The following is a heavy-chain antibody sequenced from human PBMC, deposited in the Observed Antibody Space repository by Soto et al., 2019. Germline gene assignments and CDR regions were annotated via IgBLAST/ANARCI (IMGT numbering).Heavy chain of an antibody. V-gene: IGHV3-7*01. Sequence: PGGSLRLSCAASGFTFSSYWMNWVRQAPGKGLEWVANIKQDGSEKYYVDSVEGRFTISRDNAKNSLYLQMNSLRAEDTAVYYCARAPAGGHLLHYFDYWGQGTLVTVSS. D-gene: IGHD3-10*01. J-gene: IGHJ4*02. CDR3: ARAPAGGHLLHYFDY. CDR2: IKQDGSEK. CDR1: GFTFSSYW.